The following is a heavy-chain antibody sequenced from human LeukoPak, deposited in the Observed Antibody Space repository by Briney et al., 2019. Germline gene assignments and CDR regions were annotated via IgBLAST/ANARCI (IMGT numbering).Heavy chain of an antibody. Sequence: PGGSLRLSCAASGFTFSSYGMHWVRQAPGKGLEWVAVISYDGSNKYYADSVKGRFTISRDNSKNTLYLQMNSLRAEDTAVYYCAKDWSVAGFDAFDIWGQGTMVTVS. CDR3: AKDWSVAGFDAFDI. V-gene: IGHV3-30*18. CDR2: ISYDGSNK. CDR1: GFTFSSYG. J-gene: IGHJ3*02. D-gene: IGHD6-19*01.